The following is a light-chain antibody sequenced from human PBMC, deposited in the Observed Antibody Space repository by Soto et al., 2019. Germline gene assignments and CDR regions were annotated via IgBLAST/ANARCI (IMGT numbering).Light chain of an antibody. CDR1: RSVLYSSNNKNY. CDR3: QQYYSTPIT. J-gene: IGKJ5*01. V-gene: IGKV4-1*01. CDR2: WAS. Sequence: DIVMTQSPDSLAMSLGEWATINCKSSRSVLYSSNNKNYLAWYQQKPGQPPKLLIYWASTRESGVPDRFSGSGSGTDFTLTISSLQAEDVAVYYCQQYYSTPITFGQGTRLEIK.